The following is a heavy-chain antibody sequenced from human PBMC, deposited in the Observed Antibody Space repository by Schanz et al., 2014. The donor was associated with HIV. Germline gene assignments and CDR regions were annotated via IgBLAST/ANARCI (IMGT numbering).Heavy chain of an antibody. CDR2: INPGGGST. CDR1: GYTFTRYY. J-gene: IGHJ6*02. D-gene: IGHD3-3*01. CDR3: ARGECDFWSGYCPHFHYFDLDV. V-gene: IGHV1-46*01. Sequence: QVQLVQSGAEVKKPGASVKVSCKASGYTFTRYYMHWVRQAPGQGLEWMGIINPGGGSTTYAQKFQGRVTMTRDTSTSTVYMELSSLRSEDTAVYYCARGECDFWSGYCPHFHYFDLDVWGPGTSVTVSS.